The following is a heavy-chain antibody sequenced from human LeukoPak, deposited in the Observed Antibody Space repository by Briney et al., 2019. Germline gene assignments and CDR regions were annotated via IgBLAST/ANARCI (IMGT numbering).Heavy chain of an antibody. D-gene: IGHD5-18*01. CDR1: GFTFSSYA. CDR3: ARDRGYSYGRGPAYGMDV. CDR2: ISYDGSNK. Sequence: GGSLRLSCAASGFTFSSYAMHWVRQAPGKGLEWVAVISYDGSNKYCADSVKGRFTISRDNSKNTLYLQMNSLRAEDTAVYYCARDRGYSYGRGPAYGMDVWGKGTTVTVSS. V-gene: IGHV3-30*04. J-gene: IGHJ6*04.